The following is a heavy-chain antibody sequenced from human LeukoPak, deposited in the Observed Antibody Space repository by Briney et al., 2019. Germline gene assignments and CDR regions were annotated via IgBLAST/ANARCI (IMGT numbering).Heavy chain of an antibody. V-gene: IGHV5-51*01. Sequence: GESLQISCMGSGYSFTSYWICWVRQMPGKGLEWMGIIYPGDSDTRYSPTFQGPVTISADKSISTAYLQWSSLKASDTAMYYCARQVSYYDSSGPLDYWGQGTLVTVSS. J-gene: IGHJ4*02. CDR1: GYSFTSYW. CDR3: ARQVSYYDSSGPLDY. CDR2: IYPGDSDT. D-gene: IGHD3-22*01.